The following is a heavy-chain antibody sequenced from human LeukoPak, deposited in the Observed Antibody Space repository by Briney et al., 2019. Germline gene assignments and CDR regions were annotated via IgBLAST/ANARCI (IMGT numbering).Heavy chain of an antibody. V-gene: IGHV1-3*01. D-gene: IGHD2-15*01. CDR1: GYTFTSYA. Sequence: ASVKVSCKASGYTFTSYAMHWVRQAPGQRLEWMGWINAGNGNTKYSQKFQGRVTITRDTSASTAYMELSSLRSEDTAVYYCAREIAGDDYSPHYAFDIWGQGTMVTVSS. CDR3: AREIAGDDYSPHYAFDI. J-gene: IGHJ3*02. CDR2: INAGNGNT.